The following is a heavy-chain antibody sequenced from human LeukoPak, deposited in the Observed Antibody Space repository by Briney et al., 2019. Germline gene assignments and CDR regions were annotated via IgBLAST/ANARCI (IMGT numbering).Heavy chain of an antibody. CDR1: GFPFSSYG. V-gene: IGHV3-30*18. Sequence: GSLRLSRAASGFPFSSYGMHWVRQAPGKGLEWVAVISYDGSNKYYADSVKGRFTISRDNSKNTLYLQMNSLRAEDTAVYYCAKGRGRSAYYFDYWGQGTLVTVSS. CDR3: AKGRGRSAYYFDY. J-gene: IGHJ4*02. CDR2: ISYDGSNK. D-gene: IGHD3-16*01.